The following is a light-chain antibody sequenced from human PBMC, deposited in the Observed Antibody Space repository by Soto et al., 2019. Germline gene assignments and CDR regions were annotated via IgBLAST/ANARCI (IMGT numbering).Light chain of an antibody. CDR1: SSDVGNYNS. CDR3: SSYAGSNNLVV. J-gene: IGLJ2*01. CDR2: EVS. Sequence: QSALTQPPSASGSPGQSVTVSCTGTSSDVGNYNSVSWYQQHPGKAPKLIIYEVSKRPSGVPDRFSGSKSGNTASLTVPGLQAEDEADYCCSSYAGSNNLVVFGGGTQLTVL. V-gene: IGLV2-8*01.